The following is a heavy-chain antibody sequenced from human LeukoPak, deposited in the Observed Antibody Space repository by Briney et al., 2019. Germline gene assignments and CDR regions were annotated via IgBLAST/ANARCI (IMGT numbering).Heavy chain of an antibody. Sequence: GGSLRLSCAASGFTFSSYAMHWVRQAPGKGLEWVAVISYDGSNKYYADSVKGRFTISRDNSKNTLYLQMNSLRAEDTAVYYCARDSSDYYSLDYWGQGTLVAVSS. CDR3: ARDSSDYYSLDY. J-gene: IGHJ4*02. V-gene: IGHV3-30-3*01. D-gene: IGHD3-22*01. CDR2: ISYDGSNK. CDR1: GFTFSSYA.